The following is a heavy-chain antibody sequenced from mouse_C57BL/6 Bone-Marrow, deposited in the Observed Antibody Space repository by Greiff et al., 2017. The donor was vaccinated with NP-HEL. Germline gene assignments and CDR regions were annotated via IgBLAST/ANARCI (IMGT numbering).Heavy chain of an antibody. Sequence: EVKLVESGPELVKPGASVKMSCKASGYTFTSYVMHWVKQKPGQGLEWIGYINPYNDGTKYNEKFKGRATLTSDKSSSTAYMELSSLTSEDSAVYYCATTVDYWGQGTTLTVSS. V-gene: IGHV1-14*01. J-gene: IGHJ2*01. D-gene: IGHD1-1*01. CDR2: INPYNDGT. CDR3: ATTVDY. CDR1: GYTFTSYV.